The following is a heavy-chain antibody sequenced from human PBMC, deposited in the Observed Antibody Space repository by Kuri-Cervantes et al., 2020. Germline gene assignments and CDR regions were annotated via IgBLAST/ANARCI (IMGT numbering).Heavy chain of an antibody. V-gene: IGHV3-48*01. J-gene: IGHJ4*02. CDR2: ISSSSSGI. CDR3: AKDVGGGSGSYYYFDY. D-gene: IGHD3-10*01. CDR1: GFTFSSYS. Sequence: GGSLRLSCAASGFTFSSYSMNWVRQAPGKGLEWVSSISSSSSGIYYADSVKGRFTISRDNAKNSLYLQMNSLRAEDTALYYCAKDVGGGSGSYYYFDYWGQGTLVTVSS.